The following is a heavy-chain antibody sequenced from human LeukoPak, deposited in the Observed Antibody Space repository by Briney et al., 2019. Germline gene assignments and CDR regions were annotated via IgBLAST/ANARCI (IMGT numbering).Heavy chain of an antibody. V-gene: IGHV3-23*01. D-gene: IGHD3-22*01. CDR2: ISGSGGST. CDR1: GFTFSSYA. J-gene: IGHJ4*02. CDR3: ARDSIEYYDSSVLGPDFDY. Sequence: PGGSLRLSCAASGFTFSSYAMSWVRQAPGKGLEWVSAISGSGGSTYYADSVKGRFTISRDNSKNTLYLQMNSLRAEDTAVYYCARDSIEYYDSSVLGPDFDYWGQGTLVTVSS.